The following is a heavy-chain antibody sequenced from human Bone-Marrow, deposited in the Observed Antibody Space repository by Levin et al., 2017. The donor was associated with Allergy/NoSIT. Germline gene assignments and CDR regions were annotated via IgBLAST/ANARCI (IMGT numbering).Heavy chain of an antibody. J-gene: IGHJ4*02. CDR3: ARAGPMVREHDY. V-gene: IGHV2-5*02. Sequence: SGPTLVKPTQTLTLTCTFSGFSLSTSGLGVGWVRQPPGKPLEWLALIYWDDDKRYRPSLRSRLNVTKDTSKNLVVLTMTNMEPVDTAKYFCARAGPMVREHDYWDKGTLVTVSS. CDR1: GFSLSTSGLG. CDR2: IYWDDDK. D-gene: IGHD3-10*01.